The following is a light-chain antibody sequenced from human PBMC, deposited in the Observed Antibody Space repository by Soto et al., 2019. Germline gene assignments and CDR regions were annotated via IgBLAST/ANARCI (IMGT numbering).Light chain of an antibody. V-gene: IGLV2-14*01. Sequence: QSPPTKPASVSGCPGQSITISCTGANSDIGDWNYVTWYQQSPGKAPTLIIYEVNYRPSGVSYRSSGSKSGHTASLTISGLQAEDEADYYCISFSSDTTRVVFGAGTKVTVL. CDR2: EVN. CDR3: ISFSSDTTRVV. J-gene: IGLJ1*01. CDR1: NSDIGDWNY.